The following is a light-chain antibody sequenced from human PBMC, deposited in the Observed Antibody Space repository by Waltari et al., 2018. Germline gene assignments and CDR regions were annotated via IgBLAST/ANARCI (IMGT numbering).Light chain of an antibody. CDR1: QDISRY. CDR3: QQRNSYPYS. Sequence: IQLTQSPSSLSASVGDRVTITCRASQDISRYLAWYQQKPGKAPDLLIYKASRFQSGVPSRFSGSGSGTDFTLTISSLQPEDFAVYYCQQRNSYPYSFGQGTKVEIK. V-gene: IGKV1-13*02. CDR2: KAS. J-gene: IGKJ2*03.